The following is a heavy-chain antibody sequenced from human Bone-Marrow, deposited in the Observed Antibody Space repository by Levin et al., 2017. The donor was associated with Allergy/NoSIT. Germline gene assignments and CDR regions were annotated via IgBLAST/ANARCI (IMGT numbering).Heavy chain of an antibody. D-gene: IGHD5-18*01. CDR3: AKDATDTLDY. CDR2: ISYDGSKK. Sequence: QAGGSLRLSCAASGFTFSSYAMHWVRQAPGKGLQWVAVISYDGSKKYYADSVKGRFTISRDNSKNTLYLQIDSLRTEDMAVYYCAKDATDTLDYWGQGTLVTVSS. V-gene: IGHV3-30*18. CDR1: GFTFSSYA. J-gene: IGHJ4*02.